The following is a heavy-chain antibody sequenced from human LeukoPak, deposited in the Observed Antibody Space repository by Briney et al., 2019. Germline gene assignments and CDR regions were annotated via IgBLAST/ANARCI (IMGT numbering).Heavy chain of an antibody. D-gene: IGHD5-18*01. V-gene: IGHV4-34*01. CDR2: INHSGST. Sequence: PSETLSLTCAVYGGSFSGYYWSWSRQPPGKGLEWIGEINHSGSTNYNPSLKSRVTISVDMSKNQFSLKLSSVTAADTAVYYCARTATYYSNDYFDHWGQGTPVTGSP. CDR3: ARTATYYSNDYFDH. CDR1: GGSFSGYY. J-gene: IGHJ4*02.